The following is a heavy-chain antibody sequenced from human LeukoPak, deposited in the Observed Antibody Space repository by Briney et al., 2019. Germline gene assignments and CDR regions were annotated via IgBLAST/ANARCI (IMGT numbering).Heavy chain of an antibody. V-gene: IGHV1-18*01. J-gene: IGHJ4*02. CDR2: ISAYNGNT. D-gene: IGHD4-23*01. CDR3: ARYLTFDYGGNLFDY. CDR1: GYTFTSYG. Sequence: ASVKVSCKASGYTFTSYGISWVRQAPGQGLEWMGWISAYNGNTNYAQKLQGRVTMTTDTSTSTAYMELRSLRSDDTAVYYCARYLTFDYGGNLFDYWGQGTLVTVSS.